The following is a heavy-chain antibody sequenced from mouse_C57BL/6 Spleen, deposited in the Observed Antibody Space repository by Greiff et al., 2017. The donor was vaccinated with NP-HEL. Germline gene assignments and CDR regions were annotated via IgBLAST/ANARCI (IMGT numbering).Heavy chain of an antibody. J-gene: IGHJ1*03. V-gene: IGHV1-19*01. CDR1: GYTFTDYY. CDR2: INPYNGGT. Sequence: EVQLQQSGPVLVKPGASVKMSCKASGYTFTDYYMNWVKQSHGKSLEWIGVINPYNGGTSYNQKFKGKATLTVDKSSSTAYMDLNSLTSEDSAVYYCARSANWIYWYFEVWGTGTTVTVSA. D-gene: IGHD4-1*01. CDR3: ARSANWIYWYFEV.